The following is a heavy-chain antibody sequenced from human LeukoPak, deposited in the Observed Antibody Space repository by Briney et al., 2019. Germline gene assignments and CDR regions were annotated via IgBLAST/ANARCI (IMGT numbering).Heavy chain of an antibody. J-gene: IGHJ4*02. Sequence: GGSLRLSCAASGFTFSSYSMSWVRQAPGKGLEWVSSISSSSSYISYANSVKGRFTISRDNAKNSLYLQMNSLRAEDTAAYYCARSEGNIAVAAYYFDYWGQGTLVTVSS. D-gene: IGHD6-19*01. V-gene: IGHV3-21*01. CDR1: GFTFSSYS. CDR3: ARSEGNIAVAAYYFDY. CDR2: ISSSSSYI.